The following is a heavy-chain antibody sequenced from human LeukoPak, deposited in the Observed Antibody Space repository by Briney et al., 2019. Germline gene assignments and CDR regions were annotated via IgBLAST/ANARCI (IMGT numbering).Heavy chain of an antibody. Sequence: ASVKVSCKVSGYTLTELSMHWVRQAPGKGLEWMGGFDPEDGETIYAQKFQGGVTMTEDTSTDTAYMELSSLRSEDTAVYYCATYASPSGYCSGGSCYSGTFDYWGQGTLVTVSS. D-gene: IGHD2-15*01. J-gene: IGHJ4*02. CDR1: GYTLTELS. CDR2: FDPEDGET. CDR3: ATYASPSGYCSGGSCYSGTFDY. V-gene: IGHV1-24*01.